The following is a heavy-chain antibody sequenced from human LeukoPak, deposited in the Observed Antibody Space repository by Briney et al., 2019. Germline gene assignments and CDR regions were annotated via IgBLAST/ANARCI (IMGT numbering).Heavy chain of an antibody. Sequence: PGGSLRLSCAASGFTFSSYEMNWVRQAPGEGLEWVSYILNSGTTTYYADSVKGRFTISRDNAKNSLYLQMNSLRDEDTAVYYCARDSGYDSWGQGTLVTVSS. CDR3: ARDSGYDS. J-gene: IGHJ4*02. CDR2: ILNSGTTT. D-gene: IGHD5-12*01. V-gene: IGHV3-48*03. CDR1: GFTFSSYE.